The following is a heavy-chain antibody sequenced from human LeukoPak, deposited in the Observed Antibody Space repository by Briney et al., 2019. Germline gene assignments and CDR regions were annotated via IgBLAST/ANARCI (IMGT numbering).Heavy chain of an antibody. D-gene: IGHD6-19*01. V-gene: IGHV1-18*01. Sequence: ASVTVSCTASGYTFISFGFSWVRQAPGQGLEWMGWISGYNASTKYAQNLQDRVTMTTDTSTSTAYMELRSLTSDDTAVYYCARVTAVDVTHFDYWGQGTLVTVSS. CDR1: GYTFISFG. CDR3: ARVTAVDVTHFDY. J-gene: IGHJ4*02. CDR2: ISGYNAST.